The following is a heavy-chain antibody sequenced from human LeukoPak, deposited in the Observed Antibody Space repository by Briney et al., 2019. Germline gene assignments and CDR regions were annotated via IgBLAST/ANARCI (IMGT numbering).Heavy chain of an antibody. V-gene: IGHV3-23*01. Sequence: GGSLRLSCAASGFTFSTYAMTWVRQAPGEGLEWLAVISGSGGSTYYADSVKGRFTISRDNSKSTLYLQMKSLRAEDTAVYYCARDFYCSRTSCYVPSFDYWGQGTLVTVSS. CDR2: ISGSGGST. CDR3: ARDFYCSRTSCYVPSFDY. CDR1: GFTFSTYA. D-gene: IGHD2-2*01. J-gene: IGHJ4*02.